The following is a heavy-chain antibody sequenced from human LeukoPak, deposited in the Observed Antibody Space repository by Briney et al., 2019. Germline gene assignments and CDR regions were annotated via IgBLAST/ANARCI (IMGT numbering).Heavy chain of an antibody. CDR2: IKSKTDGGTT. D-gene: IGHD2-2*01. Sequence: GGSLRLFCAASGFTFSNAWMSWVRQAPGRGLEWVGRIKSKTDGGTTDYAAPVKGRFTISRDDSKNTLYLQMNSLKTEDTAVYYCTTDRDSSTPSWAMDWFDPWGQGTLVTVSS. CDR3: TTDRDSSTPSWAMDWFDP. V-gene: IGHV3-15*01. J-gene: IGHJ5*02. CDR1: GFTFSNAW.